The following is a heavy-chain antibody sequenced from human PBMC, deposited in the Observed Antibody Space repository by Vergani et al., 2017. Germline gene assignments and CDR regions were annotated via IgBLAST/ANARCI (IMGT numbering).Heavy chain of an antibody. CDR2: ISSSSSYI. J-gene: IGHJ4*02. D-gene: IGHD1-26*01. CDR3: ARAQYSGSGGTVDY. V-gene: IGHV3-21*01. Sequence: EAYLVQSGGGLVTPGGSLRLSCAASGFNFPSFTMNWVRQAPGKGLEWVSSISSSSSYIYYADSVKGRFTISRDNAKNSLYLQMNSLRAEDTAVYYCARAQYSGSGGTVDYWGQGTLVTVSS. CDR1: GFNFPSFT.